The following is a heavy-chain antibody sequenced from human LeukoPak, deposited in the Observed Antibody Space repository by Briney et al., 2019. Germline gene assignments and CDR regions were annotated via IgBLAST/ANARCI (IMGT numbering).Heavy chain of an antibody. Sequence: ASVKVSCKASGYTFTSYGISWVRQAPGQGLEWMGWISAYNGNTNYAQKLQGRVTMTTDTSTSTAYMELRSLRSDDTAVYYRARVVSLWLREQKGIDYWGQGTLVTVSS. CDR2: ISAYNGNT. J-gene: IGHJ4*02. D-gene: IGHD5-12*01. V-gene: IGHV1-18*04. CDR1: GYTFTSYG. CDR3: ARVVSLWLREQKGIDY.